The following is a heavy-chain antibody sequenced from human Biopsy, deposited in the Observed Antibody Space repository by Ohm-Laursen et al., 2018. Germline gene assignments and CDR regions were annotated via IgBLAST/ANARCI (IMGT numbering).Heavy chain of an antibody. CDR2: INHSGST. Sequence: SDTLSLTCAVYGGSFSGYYWSWIRQPPGKGLEWIGEINHSGSTNYNPSLKSRVTISVDTSKNQFSLKLRCVTAADTAVYYCARAVDYYDPYYYYGLDVWGQGTTVTVSS. CDR1: GGSFSGYY. D-gene: IGHD3-16*01. CDR3: ARAVDYYDPYYYYGLDV. J-gene: IGHJ6*02. V-gene: IGHV4-34*01.